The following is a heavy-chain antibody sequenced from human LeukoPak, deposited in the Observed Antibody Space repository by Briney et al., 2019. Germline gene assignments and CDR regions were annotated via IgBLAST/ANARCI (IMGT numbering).Heavy chain of an antibody. J-gene: IGHJ3*02. CDR1: GGSISSSIR. V-gene: IGHV4-4*02. Sequence: SGTLSLTCTVSGGSISSSIRWSWVRQPPGKGLEWIGEIYHSGSTNYNPSLKSRVTISVDKSKNQFSLKLSSVTAADTAVYYCARKEASGRSYAFDIWGQGTMVTVSS. CDR2: IYHSGST. D-gene: IGHD1-14*01. CDR3: ARKEASGRSYAFDI.